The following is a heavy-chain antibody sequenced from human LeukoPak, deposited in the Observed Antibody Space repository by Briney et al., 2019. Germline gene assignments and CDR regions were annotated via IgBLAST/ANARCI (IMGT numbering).Heavy chain of an antibody. CDR3: ARDLKYSSDDY. J-gene: IGHJ4*02. CDR2: ISSSGTYK. D-gene: IGHD6-25*01. Sequence: GGSLRLSCAVSGFTFSSYSMSWVRQAPGKGLGWVSSISSSGTYKYYADSVKGRFTISRDNAKNSLYLQMNSLRAEDTAVYYCARDLKYSSDDYWGQGTLVTVSS. V-gene: IGHV3-21*01. CDR1: GFTFSSYS.